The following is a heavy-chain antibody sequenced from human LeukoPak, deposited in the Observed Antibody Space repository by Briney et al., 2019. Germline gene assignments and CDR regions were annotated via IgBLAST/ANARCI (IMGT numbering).Heavy chain of an antibody. CDR2: IRYDGSNK. Sequence: GGSLRLSCAASGFTFSSYGMHWVRQAPGKGLEWVAFIRYDGSNKYYADSVKGRFTISRDNSKNTLYLQMNSLRAEDTAVYYCAKDSTLGEWLYYYYYMDVWGKGTTVTVSS. J-gene: IGHJ6*03. CDR3: AKDSTLGEWLYYYYYMDV. V-gene: IGHV3-30*02. CDR1: GFTFSSYG. D-gene: IGHD3-16*01.